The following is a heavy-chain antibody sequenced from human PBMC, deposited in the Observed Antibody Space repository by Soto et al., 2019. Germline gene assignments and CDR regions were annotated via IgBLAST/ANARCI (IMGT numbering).Heavy chain of an antibody. CDR3: ARDLSRYGSVWSPIDY. CDR2: IWYDGNKE. J-gene: IGHJ4*02. D-gene: IGHD6-13*01. CDR1: RFTFSSYG. V-gene: IGHV3-33*01. Sequence: QVQLVESGGGVVQPGRSLRLSCAASRFTFSSYGMQWVRQAPGKGLEWVAIIWYDGNKEYYADSVKGRFTISRDNSKNALYLQMNSLRAEDTAVYHCARDLSRYGSVWSPIDYWGQGTLVTVSS.